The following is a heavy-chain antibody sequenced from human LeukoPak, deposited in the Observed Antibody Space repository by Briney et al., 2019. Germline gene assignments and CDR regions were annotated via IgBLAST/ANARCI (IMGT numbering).Heavy chain of an antibody. J-gene: IGHJ4*02. V-gene: IGHV1-18*01. CDR3: ARTGRGYDFWSGYYTH. D-gene: IGHD3-3*01. CDR2: FSAYNGNT. CDR1: GYTFTSYG. Sequence: ASVKVSCKASGYTFTSYGISWVRQAPGQGLEWMGWFSAYNGNTNYAQKLQGRVTMTTDTSTSTAYMELRSLRSDDTAVYYCARTGRGYDFWSGYYTHWGQGTLVTVSS.